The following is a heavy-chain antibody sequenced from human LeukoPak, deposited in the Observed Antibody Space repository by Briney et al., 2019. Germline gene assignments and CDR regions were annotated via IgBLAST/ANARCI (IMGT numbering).Heavy chain of an antibody. CDR1: GFNFNNAW. D-gene: IGHD6-6*01. J-gene: IGHJ4*02. Sequence: GGSLRLSCAASGFNFNNAWMSWVRQAPGMGLEWVGRIKSKTSGGTTDYAAPVEGRFTISRDDSKSTLFLQMNSLKTEDTAFYYCTTYMAARPDNFGFWGQGTLVTVSS. CDR2: IKSKTSGGTT. V-gene: IGHV3-15*01. CDR3: TTYMAARPDNFGF.